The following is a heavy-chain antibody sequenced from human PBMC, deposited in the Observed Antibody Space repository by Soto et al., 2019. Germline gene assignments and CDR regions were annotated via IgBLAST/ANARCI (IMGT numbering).Heavy chain of an antibody. J-gene: IGHJ3*02. CDR3: ATERGSVGESWWGDGFDI. CDR2: IYRGGDT. V-gene: IGHV3-53*01. CDR1: GFTVSYNY. Sequence: EVQLVESGGGLVQPGGSLRLSCSVSGFTVSYNYMSWVRQAPGKGLEWVSVIYRGGDTYYADSVKGRFTISRDNSKNTLYLQMDSLRREDTAVYYGATERGSVGESWWGDGFDIWGQGGPVTVS. D-gene: IGHD3-10*01.